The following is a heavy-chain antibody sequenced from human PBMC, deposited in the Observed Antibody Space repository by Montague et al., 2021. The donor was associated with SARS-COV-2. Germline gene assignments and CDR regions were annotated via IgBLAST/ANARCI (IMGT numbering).Heavy chain of an antibody. V-gene: IGHV4-4*02. D-gene: IGHD3-10*01. CDR1: GGSISSSNW. CDR2: IYQSGST. J-gene: IGHJ6*02. CDR3: ARDRPRSYYYGSGTYTWGGYGMDV. Sequence: SETLSLTCTVSGGSISSSNWWGWVRQSQGKGLEWIGEIYQSGSTNYNPSLRSRVTISVDKSKNQFSLKLSSVTAADTALYYCARDRPRSYYYGSGTYTWGGYGMDVWGQGTTVTVSS.